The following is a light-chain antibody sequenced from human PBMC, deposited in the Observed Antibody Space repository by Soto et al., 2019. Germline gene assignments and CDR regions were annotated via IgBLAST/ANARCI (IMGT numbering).Light chain of an antibody. J-gene: IGLJ1*01. CDR1: SSDVGGYNY. V-gene: IGLV2-11*01. Sequence: QSALTQPRSVSVSPGQSVTISCTGTSSDVGGYNYVSWYQQHPGKAPKLMIYDVSKRPSGVPDRFSGSKSGNTDSLTISGLQAEDEADYYCCSYAGSYTGVFGTGTKVTVL. CDR2: DVS. CDR3: CSYAGSYTGV.